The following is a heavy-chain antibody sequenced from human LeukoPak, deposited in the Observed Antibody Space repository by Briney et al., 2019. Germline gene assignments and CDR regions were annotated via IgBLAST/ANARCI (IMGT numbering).Heavy chain of an antibody. D-gene: IGHD3-3*01. CDR3: ASGSITIFGVVIVPFDY. CDR1: GYTFTSYY. V-gene: IGHV1-69*13. Sequence: SVKVSCKASGYTFTSYYMHWVRQAPGQGLEWMGGIIPIFGTANYAQKFQGRVTITADESTSTAYMELSSLRSEDTAVYYCASGSITIFGVVIVPFDYWGQGTLVTVSS. J-gene: IGHJ4*02. CDR2: IIPIFGTA.